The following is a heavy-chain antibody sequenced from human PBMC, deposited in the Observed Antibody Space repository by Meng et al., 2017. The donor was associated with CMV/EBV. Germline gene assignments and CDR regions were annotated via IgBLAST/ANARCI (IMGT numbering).Heavy chain of an antibody. CDR2: IIPIFGTA. V-gene: IGHV1-69*06. D-gene: IGHD3-16*02. J-gene: IGHJ5*02. CDR1: FSSYA. Sequence: FSSYAISWLRQAPGQGLEWMGGIIPIFGTANYAQKFQGRVTITADKSTSTAYMELSSLRSEDTAVYYCARAPIGDYVWGSYRYGRFDPWGQGTLVTVSS. CDR3: ARAPIGDYVWGSYRYGRFDP.